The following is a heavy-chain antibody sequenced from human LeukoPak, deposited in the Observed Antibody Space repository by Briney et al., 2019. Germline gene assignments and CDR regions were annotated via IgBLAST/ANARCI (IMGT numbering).Heavy chain of an antibody. CDR2: ISYDGSNK. V-gene: IGHV3-30*03. J-gene: IGHJ4*02. D-gene: IGHD3-10*01. CDR1: GFTFSSYG. CDR3: ARDRGYGRYYFDS. Sequence: GRSLRLSCAASGFTFSSYGVHWVRQAPGKGLEWVAVISYDGSNKYYADSVKGRFTISRDNSKNTLYLQMNSLRAEDTAVYYCARDRGYGRYYFDSWGQGTLVTVSS.